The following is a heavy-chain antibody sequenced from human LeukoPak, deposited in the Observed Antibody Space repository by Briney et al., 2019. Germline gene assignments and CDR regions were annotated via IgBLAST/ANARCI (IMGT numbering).Heavy chain of an antibody. V-gene: IGHV4-39*07. CDR2: IYYSGST. D-gene: IGHD6-13*01. J-gene: IGHJ4*02. Sequence: SETLSFTCTVSGGSISSSSYYWGWIRQPPGKGLEWIGGIYYSGSTYYNPSLKSRVTISVDTSKNQFSLKLSSVTAADTAVYYCARTPSGSSWNDYWGQGTLVTISS. CDR1: GGSISSSSYY. CDR3: ARTPSGSSWNDY.